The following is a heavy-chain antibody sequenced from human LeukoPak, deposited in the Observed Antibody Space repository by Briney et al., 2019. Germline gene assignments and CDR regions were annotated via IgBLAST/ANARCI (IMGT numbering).Heavy chain of an antibody. Sequence: GGSLRLSCAASRFIFSSYWMSWVRQAPGKGLEWVANIKEDGSEKYYVDSVKGRFTISRDNAKNSLYLQTNSLRAEDTAVYYCARRALRYCSSTSCPAQYYGVDVWGKGTTVTVSS. J-gene: IGHJ6*04. V-gene: IGHV3-7*03. CDR1: RFIFSSYW. D-gene: IGHD2-2*01. CDR3: ARRALRYCSSTSCPAQYYGVDV. CDR2: IKEDGSEK.